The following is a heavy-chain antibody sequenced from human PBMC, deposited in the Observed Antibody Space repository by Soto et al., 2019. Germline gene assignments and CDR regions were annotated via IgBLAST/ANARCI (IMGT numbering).Heavy chain of an antibody. D-gene: IGHD3-10*01. CDR2: ISGSGGST. CDR3: ATHRGSGSYTNFDY. J-gene: IGHJ4*02. V-gene: IGHV3-23*01. CDR1: GFTFSSYA. Sequence: GGSLRLSCAASGFTFSSYAMSWVRQAPGKGLEWVSAISGSGGSTYYADSVKGRFTISRGNSKNTLYLQMNSLRAEDTAVYYCATHRGSGSYTNFDYWGQGTLVTAPQ.